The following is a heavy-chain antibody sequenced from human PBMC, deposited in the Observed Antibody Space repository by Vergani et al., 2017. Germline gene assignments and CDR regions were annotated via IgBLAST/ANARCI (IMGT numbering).Heavy chain of an antibody. J-gene: IGHJ4*02. Sequence: QVLLVQSGAEVKKPGASVRVSCKTSGYTFTNYYIHWVRQAPGQGLEWMGIINPSGGSTTYAQQFQGRLTMTRDTSTSTVYMDLSNLRSEDTAVYYCAIPHGDILPPDLRRHGYWGQGTLVTVSA. CDR2: INPSGGST. CDR3: AIPHGDILPPDLRRHGY. CDR1: GYTFTNYY. D-gene: IGHD1-14*01. V-gene: IGHV1-46*03.